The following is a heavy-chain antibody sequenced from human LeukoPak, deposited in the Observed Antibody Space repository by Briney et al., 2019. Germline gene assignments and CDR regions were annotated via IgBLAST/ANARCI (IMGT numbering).Heavy chain of an antibody. V-gene: IGHV4-59*08. D-gene: IGHD6-6*01. J-gene: IGHJ5*02. CDR2: IYDSGST. CDR1: GDSIRNYY. CDR3: ARLARGRWFDP. Sequence: SETLSLTCNVSGDSIRNYYWSWIRQTPGKGLEWIGHIYDSGSTNYNPSLKSRVTISVDTSKNQFSLKVSSVTATDTAVYYCARLARGRWFDPWGQGTLVTVSS.